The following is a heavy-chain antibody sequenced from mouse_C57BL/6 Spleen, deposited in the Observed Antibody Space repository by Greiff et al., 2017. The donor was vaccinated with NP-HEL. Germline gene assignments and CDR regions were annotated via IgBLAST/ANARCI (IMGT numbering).Heavy chain of an antibody. CDR3: ARCNYYYGSSYGDDY. CDR2: INPNNGGT. V-gene: IGHV1-26*01. Sequence: EVQLQQSGPELVKPGASVKISCKASGYTFTDYYMNWVKQSHGKSLEWIGDINPNNGGTSYNQKFKGKATLTVDKSSSTAYMELRSLTSEDSAVYYCARCNYYYGSSYGDDYWGQGTTLTVSS. CDR1: GYTFTDYY. J-gene: IGHJ2*01. D-gene: IGHD1-1*01.